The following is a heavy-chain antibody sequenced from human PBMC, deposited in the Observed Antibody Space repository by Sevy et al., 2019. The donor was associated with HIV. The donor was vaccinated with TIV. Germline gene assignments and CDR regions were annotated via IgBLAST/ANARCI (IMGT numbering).Heavy chain of an antibody. CDR2: TRNKADGYTT. Sequence: GGSLRLSCVASGFAFSDHYMEWVRQAPGRGLEWVGRTRNKADGYTTEYAASVKGRFTISRDESKNSLYVQMNSLKAEDTAVYYCATHAGIAAAGRVFDYWGQGTLVTVSS. CDR1: GFAFSDHY. V-gene: IGHV3-72*01. CDR3: ATHAGIAAAGRVFDY. D-gene: IGHD6-13*01. J-gene: IGHJ4*02.